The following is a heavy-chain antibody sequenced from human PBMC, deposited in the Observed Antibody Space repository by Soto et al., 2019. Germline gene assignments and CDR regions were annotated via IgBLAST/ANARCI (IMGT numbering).Heavy chain of an antibody. CDR3: ARIAAESDFAMDV. CDR2: IAAYNGNP. D-gene: IGHD6-25*01. J-gene: IGHJ6*02. V-gene: IGHV1-18*01. Sequence: QAQLVQSGAEVKKPGASVKVSCKASGYSFTTYIISWVRQTAGQGLEWMGWIAAYNGNPNYPQNLQGRVTMTIEPSTSTAYMELTSLRSDDTAVYYCARIAAESDFAMDVWGQGTTVTVSS. CDR1: GYSFTTYI.